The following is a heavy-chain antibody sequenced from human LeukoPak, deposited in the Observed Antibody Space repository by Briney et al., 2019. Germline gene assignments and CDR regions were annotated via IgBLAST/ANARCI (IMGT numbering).Heavy chain of an antibody. CDR3: AKSLWQQLIQRTTLDN. CDR2: ISGSGGSA. CDR1: GFTFSSYP. J-gene: IGHJ4*02. V-gene: IGHV3-23*01. D-gene: IGHD6-13*01. Sequence: GGSLRHSCAASGFTFSSYPMSWVGQAPGKSLEYVSAISGSGGSAYYADSVKGRFTISRDNSKNTLYLQMNSLRAEDTAVYYCAKSLWQQLIQRTTLDNWGQGTLVTVSS.